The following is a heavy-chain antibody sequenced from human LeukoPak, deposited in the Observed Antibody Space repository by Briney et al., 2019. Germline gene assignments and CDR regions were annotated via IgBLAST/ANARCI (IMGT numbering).Heavy chain of an antibody. V-gene: IGHV4-59*08. CDR1: GGSISSHY. CDR2: VHSSGGA. J-gene: IGHJ4*02. Sequence: TSETLSLTCTVSGGSISSHYWSWIRQPPGQGLEWIGYVHSSGGANYNPSLNSRVTMSVDTSKDRLSLKLSSVSAADTAVYYCARQLRSGYGYHFDFWGLGTLVTVSS. D-gene: IGHD5-12*01. CDR3: ARQLRSGYGYHFDF.